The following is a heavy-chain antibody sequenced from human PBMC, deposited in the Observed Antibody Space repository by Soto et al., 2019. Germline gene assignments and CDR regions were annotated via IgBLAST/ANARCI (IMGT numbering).Heavy chain of an antibody. D-gene: IGHD6-13*01. V-gene: IGHV4-4*07. CDR3: ARDEVVAAAGRYYGMDV. CDR2: IYTSGST. J-gene: IGHJ6*02. CDR1: GGSISSYY. Sequence: QVQLQESGPGLVKPSETPSLTCTVSGGSISSYYWSWIRQPAGKGLEWIGRIYTSGSTNYNPSLKSRVTMSVDTSKNQFSLKLSSVTAADTAVYYCARDEVVAAAGRYYGMDVWGQGTTVTVSS.